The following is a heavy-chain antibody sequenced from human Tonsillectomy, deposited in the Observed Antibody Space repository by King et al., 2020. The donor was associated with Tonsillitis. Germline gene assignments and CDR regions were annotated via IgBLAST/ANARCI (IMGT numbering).Heavy chain of an antibody. CDR2: MYYSGTS. CDR1: GDSISNSDHY. V-gene: IGHV4-39*01. CDR3: ARYVSGGVDY. D-gene: IGHD1-26*01. Sequence: QLQESGPRIVKPSETLSLTCTVSGDSISNSDHYWAWIRQPPGKGLEWIGYMYYSGTSFYNPSLKSRVTISGGTSENRFSLKLNSVTAADTAVYFCARYVSGGVDYWGQGALVTVSS. J-gene: IGHJ4*02.